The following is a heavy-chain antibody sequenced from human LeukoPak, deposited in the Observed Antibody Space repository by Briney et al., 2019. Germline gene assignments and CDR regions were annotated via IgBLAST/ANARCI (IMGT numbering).Heavy chain of an antibody. CDR3: VRDIAAAGGFDY. Sequence: SETLSLTCTVSGGSISSSSYYWGWIRQPPGKGLEWIASIYHSGRSYYNPSLTSRVTISVDTSKNQFSLKLSSVTAADTAVYYCVRDIAAAGGFDYWGQGTLVTVSS. V-gene: IGHV4-39*07. CDR2: IYHSGRS. D-gene: IGHD6-13*01. J-gene: IGHJ4*02. CDR1: GGSISSSSYY.